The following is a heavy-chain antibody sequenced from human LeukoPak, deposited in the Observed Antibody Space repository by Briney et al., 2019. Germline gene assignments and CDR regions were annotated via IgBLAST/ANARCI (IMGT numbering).Heavy chain of an antibody. Sequence: GASVKVSCKASGYTFTGYYMHWVRQAPGQGLEWMGWINPNSGGTNYAQKFQGRVTMTRDTSISTAYMELNGLRSDDTAVYYCASERAYCGGDCYPKKGDAFDAWGQGTMVTVSS. CDR1: GYTFTGYY. J-gene: IGHJ3*01. CDR3: ASERAYCGGDCYPKKGDAFDA. D-gene: IGHD2-21*02. V-gene: IGHV1-2*02. CDR2: INPNSGGT.